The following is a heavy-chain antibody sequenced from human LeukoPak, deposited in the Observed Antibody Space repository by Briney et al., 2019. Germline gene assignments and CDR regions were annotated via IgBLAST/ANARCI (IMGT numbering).Heavy chain of an antibody. CDR3: AKGADRGLIAFNHPDS. Sequence: GGSLRLSCAASGFTFDDYTMYWVRQAPGKALEWVSLINWDGSTTDYVDSVKGRLIISRDNSKNSLYLQMNSLRTEDTAVYYCAKGADRGLIAFNHPDSWGQGTLVTVSS. V-gene: IGHV3-43*01. CDR1: GFTFDDYT. J-gene: IGHJ4*02. D-gene: IGHD3-10*01. CDR2: INWDGSTT.